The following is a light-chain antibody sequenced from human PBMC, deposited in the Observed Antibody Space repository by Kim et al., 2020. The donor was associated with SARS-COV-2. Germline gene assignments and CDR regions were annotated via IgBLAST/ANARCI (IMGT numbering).Light chain of an antibody. Sequence: DIQMTQSPSTLSASVGDRVTITCRASQSISSWLAWYQQKPGKAPKLLIYKASSLGSGVPSRFSGSGSGTEFTLTISSLQPDDFATYYGQQYNSWTFGQGTKVDIK. CDR2: KAS. J-gene: IGKJ1*01. CDR1: QSISSW. CDR3: QQYNSWT. V-gene: IGKV1-5*03.